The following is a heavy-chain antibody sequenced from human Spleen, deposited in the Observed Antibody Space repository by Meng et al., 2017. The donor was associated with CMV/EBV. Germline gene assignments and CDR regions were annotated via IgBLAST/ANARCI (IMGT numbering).Heavy chain of an antibody. V-gene: IGHV3-11*04. Sequence: GESLMISCAASGFPFSDYYMTWIRQAPGKGLEWVSSISSLAKSLYYADSVKGRFTISRDNAKNLLYLQMNSLRLEDTAVYYCSSKRETQDYWGQGAPVTVSS. CDR3: SSKRETQDY. CDR1: GFPFSDYY. D-gene: IGHD6-25*01. CDR2: ISSLAKSL. J-gene: IGHJ4*02.